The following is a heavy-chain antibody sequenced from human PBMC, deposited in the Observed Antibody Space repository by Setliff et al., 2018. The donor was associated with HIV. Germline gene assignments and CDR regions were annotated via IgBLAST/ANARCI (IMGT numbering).Heavy chain of an antibody. CDR3: AKDLGGGSYGNWAYGMDV. CDR2: IRYDGSNK. J-gene: IGHJ6*02. CDR1: GFTFSSYG. V-gene: IGHV3-30*02. Sequence: GGSLRLSCAASGFTFSSYGMHWVRQAPGKGLEWVAFIRYDGSNKYYADSVKGRFTISRDNSKNTLNLQMNSLRTEDTVLYYCAKDLGGGSYGNWAYGMDVGGQGTTVTVSS. D-gene: IGHD4-17*01.